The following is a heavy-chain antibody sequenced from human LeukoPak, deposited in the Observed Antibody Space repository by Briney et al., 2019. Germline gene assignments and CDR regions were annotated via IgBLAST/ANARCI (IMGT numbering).Heavy chain of an antibody. J-gene: IGHJ4*02. D-gene: IGHD3-22*01. CDR3: ARQSSGSYVYFDF. Sequence: KPSDTLSLTCTISGGSISSHYYSWIRQPAGKGLEWIGRMSISGNTNYNPSLKSRVTISVDKSNNQFSLKLSSVTAADTAMYYCARQSSGSYVYFDFWGQGTLVTVSS. V-gene: IGHV4-4*07. CDR2: MSISGNT. CDR1: GGSISSHY.